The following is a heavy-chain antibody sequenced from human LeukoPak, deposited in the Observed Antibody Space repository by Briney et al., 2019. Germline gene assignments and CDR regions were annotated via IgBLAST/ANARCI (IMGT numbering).Heavy chain of an antibody. V-gene: IGHV1-2*02. J-gene: IGHJ4*02. CDR2: INPNSGGT. CDR1: GYTFTGYY. Sequence: VAPVKVSCKASGYTFTGYYMHWVRQAPGQGLEWMGWINPNSGGTNYAQKFQGRVTMTRDTSISTAYMELSRLRSDDTAVYYCARSITIFGVVTYYFDYWGQGTLVTVSS. CDR3: ARSITIFGVVTYYFDY. D-gene: IGHD3-3*01.